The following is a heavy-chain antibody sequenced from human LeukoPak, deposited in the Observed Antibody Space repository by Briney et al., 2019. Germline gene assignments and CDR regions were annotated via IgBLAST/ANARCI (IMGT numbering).Heavy chain of an antibody. D-gene: IGHD3-3*01. CDR1: GGSISSYY. CDR3: ARGEYDFWSGYDY. J-gene: IGHJ4*02. Sequence: NPSETLSLTCTVSGGSISSYYWSWIRQPPGKGLEWIGYIYYSGSTNYNPSLKSRVTISVDTSKNQFSLKLSSVTAADTAVYYCARGEYDFWSGYDYWGQGTLVTVSS. V-gene: IGHV4-59*01. CDR2: IYYSGST.